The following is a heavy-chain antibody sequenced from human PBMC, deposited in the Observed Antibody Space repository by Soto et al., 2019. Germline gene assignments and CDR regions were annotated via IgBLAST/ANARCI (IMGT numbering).Heavy chain of an antibody. CDR2: IYYSGST. D-gene: IGHD3-3*01. CDR3: ARARPGGFGVVYYYGMDV. V-gene: IGHV4-30-4*01. Sequence: TSETLSLTCTVSGGSISSGDYYWSWIRQPPGKGLEWIGYIYYSGSTYYNPSLKSRVTISVDTSKNQFSLKLSSVTAADTAVYYCARARPGGFGVVYYYGMDVWGQGTTVTVSS. CDR1: GGSISSGDYY. J-gene: IGHJ6*02.